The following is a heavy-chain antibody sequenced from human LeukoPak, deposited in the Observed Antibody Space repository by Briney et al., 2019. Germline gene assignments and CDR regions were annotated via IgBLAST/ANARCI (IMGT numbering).Heavy chain of an antibody. V-gene: IGHV3-30-3*01. J-gene: IGHJ5*02. CDR3: ATEGAPGSSSWYSVAA. Sequence: GGSLRLSCVASGITFSNYAVSWVRQAPGKGLEWVTTITYDGSKKSYADSVKGRFTVSRDNSQNTLYLQINSLTVEDSAVYYCATEGAPGSSSWYSVAAWGQGTLVTVSS. CDR1: GITFSNYA. D-gene: IGHD6-13*01. CDR2: ITYDGSKK.